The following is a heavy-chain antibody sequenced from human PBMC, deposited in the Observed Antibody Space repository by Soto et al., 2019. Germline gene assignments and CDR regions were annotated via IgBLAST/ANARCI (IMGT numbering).Heavy chain of an antibody. Sequence: GGSLRLSCAASGFTFDDYTMHWVRQASGKGLEWVSLISWDGGSTYYADSVKGRFTISRDNSKNSLYLQMNSLRTEDTALYYCAKGALYCGGDCYSYAFDIWGQGTMVTVSS. CDR2: ISWDGGST. J-gene: IGHJ3*02. V-gene: IGHV3-43*01. D-gene: IGHD2-21*02. CDR3: AKGALYCGGDCYSYAFDI. CDR1: GFTFDDYT.